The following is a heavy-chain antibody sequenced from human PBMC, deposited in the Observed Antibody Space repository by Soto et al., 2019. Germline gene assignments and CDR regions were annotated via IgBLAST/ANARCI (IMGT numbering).Heavy chain of an antibody. D-gene: IGHD3-9*01. CDR1: GGSFSTYY. J-gene: IGHJ3*02. CDR3: ARGGSNDWQVAFDI. CDR2: INHSGSN. V-gene: IGHV4-34*01. Sequence: SDTLTLTRVVSGGSFSTYYYNWIRESPGKGLEWIGEINHSGSNNYSPSLKSRVTMSLDTSKNHFSLKLTSVTAADTAVYYCARGGSNDWQVAFDIWGQGTMVTVSS.